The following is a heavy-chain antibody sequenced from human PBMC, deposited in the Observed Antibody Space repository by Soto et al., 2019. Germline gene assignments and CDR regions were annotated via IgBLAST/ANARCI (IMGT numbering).Heavy chain of an antibody. V-gene: IGHV3-23*01. J-gene: IGHJ4*02. CDR3: ATWRGSWAYSFDS. CDR2: ISATGAST. Sequence: EVQLLESGGGLVQPGGSLRLSCAASGFTFSNYAMTWVRQAPGKGLEWVSGISATGASTYYADSVKGRFAISRDNSKHTLDLQMSSLRDDDTALYYCATWRGSWAYSFDSWGQGTLVTVSA. D-gene: IGHD1-1*01. CDR1: GFTFSNYA.